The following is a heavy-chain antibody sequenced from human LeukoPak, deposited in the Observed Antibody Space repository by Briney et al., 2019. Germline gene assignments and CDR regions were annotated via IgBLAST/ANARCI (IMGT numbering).Heavy chain of an antibody. D-gene: IGHD3-22*01. CDR1: GFTFSSYS. J-gene: IGHJ3*02. CDR2: ISSSSSTI. Sequence: GGSLRLSCAASGFTFSSYSMNWVRQAPGKGLECVSYISSSSSTIYCADSVKGRFTISRDNAKNSLYLQMNSLRAEDTAVYYCARGVSDYYDSSGYYSAGGAFDIWGQGTMVTVSS. CDR3: ARGVSDYYDSSGYYSAGGAFDI. V-gene: IGHV3-48*01.